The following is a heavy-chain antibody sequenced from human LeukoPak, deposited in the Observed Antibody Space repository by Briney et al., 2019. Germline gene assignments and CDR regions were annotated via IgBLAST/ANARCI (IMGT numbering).Heavy chain of an antibody. CDR3: ARDPIVVVAATHYYYYYGMDV. J-gene: IGHJ6*02. CDR1: GGTFSSYT. CDR2: IIPILGIA. D-gene: IGHD2-15*01. V-gene: IGHV1-69*04. Sequence: SVKVSCKASGGTFSSYTISWVRQAPGQGLEWMGRIIPILGIANYAQKFQGRVTITADKSTSTAYMELSSLRSEDTAVYYCARDPIVVVAATHYYYYYGMDVWDQGTTVTVSS.